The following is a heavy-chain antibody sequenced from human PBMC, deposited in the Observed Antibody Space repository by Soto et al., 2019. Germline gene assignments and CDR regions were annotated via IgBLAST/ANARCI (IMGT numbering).Heavy chain of an antibody. CDR3: ARGPSVDFWSGYPTYYYYYYMDV. CDR1: GYTFTSYG. J-gene: IGHJ6*03. D-gene: IGHD3-3*01. CDR2: ISAYNGNT. V-gene: IGHV1-18*01. Sequence: ASVKVSCKASGYTFTSYGISWVRRAPGQGLEWMGWISAYNGNTKYSQKFQGRVTITRDTSASTAYMELSSLRSEDTAVYYCARGPSVDFWSGYPTYYYYYYMDVWGKGTTVTVSS.